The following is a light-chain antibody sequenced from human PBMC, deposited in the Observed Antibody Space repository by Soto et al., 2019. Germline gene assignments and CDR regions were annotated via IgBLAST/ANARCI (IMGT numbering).Light chain of an antibody. CDR3: QQSYSTPIT. Sequence: DIQMTQSPSSLSASVGDRGSITCRASQSISFYLNWYQQKPGKAHKVLIYAASNLQSGVPSRFSGSGSGTDFTLTISSLQPEDFATYYCQQSYSTPITFGQGTRLEIK. J-gene: IGKJ5*01. V-gene: IGKV1-39*01. CDR2: AAS. CDR1: QSISFY.